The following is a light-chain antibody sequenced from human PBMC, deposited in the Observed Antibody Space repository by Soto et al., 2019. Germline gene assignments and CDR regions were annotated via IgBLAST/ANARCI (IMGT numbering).Light chain of an antibody. V-gene: IGKV1-5*03. CDR2: KTS. Sequence: DIPMTQSPSTLSASVGDRVTITCRASQRISIWLAWYQQKPGKAPNLLIYKTSSLETGVPSRFSGSGSGTEFTLTISSLQPDDFATYYCQHCNDYSWTFGQGTKVEVK. J-gene: IGKJ1*01. CDR1: QRISIW. CDR3: QHCNDYSWT.